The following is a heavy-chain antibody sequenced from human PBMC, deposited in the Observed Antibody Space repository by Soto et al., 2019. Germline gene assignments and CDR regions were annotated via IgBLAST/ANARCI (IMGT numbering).Heavy chain of an antibody. CDR3: AREATYYDFWSGSRRWFDP. CDR1: GYTFTSYV. D-gene: IGHD3-3*01. V-gene: IGHV1-18*01. CDR2: FSAYNGNT. J-gene: IGHJ5*02. Sequence: QVQLVQSGAEVKKPGASVKVSGKASGYTFTSYVISWVRQAPEQGLEGMGWFSAYNGNTNYAQKLQGRVTMTTDTSTSTAYMELRSLRSDDTAVYYCAREATYYDFWSGSRRWFDPWGQGTLVTVSS.